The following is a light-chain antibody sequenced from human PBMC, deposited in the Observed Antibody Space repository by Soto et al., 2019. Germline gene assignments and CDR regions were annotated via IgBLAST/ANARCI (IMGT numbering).Light chain of an antibody. Sequence: DIHMTQSPSYVYAAFGDRVTISSRTSQSVSNRLAWYQQKPGKAPKLLIYGASSLQSGVPLRFGGSGSGTDFNLTIISLQPEDFATYYCQQANNFPITFGQGTRLEIK. CDR3: QQANNFPIT. J-gene: IGKJ5*01. V-gene: IGKV1-12*01. CDR2: GAS. CDR1: QSVSNR.